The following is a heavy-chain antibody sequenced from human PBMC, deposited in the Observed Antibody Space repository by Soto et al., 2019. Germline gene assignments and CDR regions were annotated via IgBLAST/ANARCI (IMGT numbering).Heavy chain of an antibody. CDR3: ARDREGTGYNFDY. CDR1: GFTFTNYA. V-gene: IGHV3-33*01. CDR2: VWSDVNNK. J-gene: IGHJ4*02. Sequence: PGGSLRLSCAASGFTFTNYAMHWVRQAPGKGLEWVAVVWSDVNNKYYADSVKGRFTIFRDNSKNTLHLQMDSLRAEDTAVYYCARDREGTGYNFDYWGQGTLVTVSS. D-gene: IGHD5-18*01.